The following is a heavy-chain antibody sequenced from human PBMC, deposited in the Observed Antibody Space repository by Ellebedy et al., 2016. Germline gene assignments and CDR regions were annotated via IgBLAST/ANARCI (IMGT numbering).Heavy chain of an antibody. CDR3: AREGYCTSSSCYAYDDAHYFAFDV. J-gene: IGHJ6*02. Sequence: GESLKISXAASGFTFSNYGMHWVRQAPGKGLEWVAVISYDGSNKYYADSVKGRFTISRDNSKNTLYLQMNSLRAEDTAIYYCAREGYCTSSSCYAYDDAHYFAFDVWGQGTTVTVSS. CDR1: GFTFSNYG. D-gene: IGHD2-2*01. V-gene: IGHV3-30*03. CDR2: ISYDGSNK.